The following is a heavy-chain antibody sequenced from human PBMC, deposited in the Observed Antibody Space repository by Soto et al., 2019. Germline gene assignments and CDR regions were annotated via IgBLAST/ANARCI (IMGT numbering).Heavy chain of an antibody. CDR2: ISYSGST. D-gene: IGHD6-13*01. Sequence: KLPETLSLTCTVSSDSISSYYWSWIRQPPGKRLEWIGYISYSGSTDYNPSLKSRVTISGDTSKNQFSLKVSSVTAADTAVYYCARGTSWQLPFDYWGQGTLVTVSS. J-gene: IGHJ4*02. CDR3: ARGTSWQLPFDY. CDR1: SDSISSYY. V-gene: IGHV4-59*01.